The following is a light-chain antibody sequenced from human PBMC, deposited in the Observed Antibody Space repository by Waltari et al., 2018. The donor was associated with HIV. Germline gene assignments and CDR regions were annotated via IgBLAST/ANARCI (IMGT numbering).Light chain of an antibody. CDR1: QAVTRGY. CDR3: QQYANWPFT. CDR2: GAS. V-gene: IGKV3-20*01. Sequence: EIVLTQSPGTLSLSPGDRATLSCRASQAVTRGYLAWYQQKPGQAPRLLISGASSRATGIPARFSGSGSGTDFTLTISRLEPEDFAVYFCQQYANWPFTFGQGTRLEIK. J-gene: IGKJ5*01.